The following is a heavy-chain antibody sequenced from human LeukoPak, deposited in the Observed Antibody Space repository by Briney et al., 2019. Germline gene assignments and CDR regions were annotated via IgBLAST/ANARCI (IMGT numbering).Heavy chain of an antibody. D-gene: IGHD4-17*01. CDR1: GYTFTSYY. CDR3: ARDSGGDSHFDY. Sequence: ASVKVSCKASGYTFTSYYMHWVRQAPGQGLEWMGIINPSGGSTSYAQKFQGRVTITADKSTSTAYMELSSLRSEDTAVYYCARDSGGDSHFDYWGQGTLVTVSS. V-gene: IGHV1-46*01. CDR2: INPSGGST. J-gene: IGHJ4*02.